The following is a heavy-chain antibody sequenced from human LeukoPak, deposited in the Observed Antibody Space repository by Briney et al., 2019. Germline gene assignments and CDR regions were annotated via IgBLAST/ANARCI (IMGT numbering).Heavy chain of an antibody. CDR2: IGSAGDT. CDR1: GFSFSRND. D-gene: IGHD3-22*01. CDR3: ARSGVVTNSTDFTDYYCIDV. Sequence: PGGSLRLSCAAPGFSFSRNDMHWVRQPTGKRLEWVSRIGSAGDTYNAGSVKGRFTIPRGNANNSLYLHMNGLRAGDTAVYYCARSGVVTNSTDFTDYYCIDVWGKGTTVTVSS. J-gene: IGHJ6*03. V-gene: IGHV3-13*01.